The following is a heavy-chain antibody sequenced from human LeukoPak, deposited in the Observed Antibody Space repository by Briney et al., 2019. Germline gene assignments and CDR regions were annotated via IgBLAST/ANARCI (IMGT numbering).Heavy chain of an antibody. D-gene: IGHD6-19*01. J-gene: IGHJ5*02. CDR2: ISGSGGIT. CDR1: GFTISIYA. Sequence: GGSLRLSCAASGFTISIYAMSWVRQAPGKGLEWVSAISGSGGITYDADSVKGRFTISRDNSKNTLYLQMNSLRAEDTAVYYCARTQYSSGWYNWFDPWGQGTLVTVSS. V-gene: IGHV3-23*01. CDR3: ARTQYSSGWYNWFDP.